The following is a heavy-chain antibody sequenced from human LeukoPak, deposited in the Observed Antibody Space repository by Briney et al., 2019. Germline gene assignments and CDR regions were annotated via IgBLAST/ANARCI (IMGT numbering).Heavy chain of an antibody. CDR1: GGSFSGYY. CDR2: INHSGST. J-gene: IGHJ5*02. V-gene: IGHV4-34*01. D-gene: IGHD3-16*01. Sequence: SETLSLTCAVYGGSFSGYYWSWIRQPPGKGLEWIGEINHSGSTYYNPSLKSRVTLSVDRSKNQFSLKLSSVTAADTAVYYCARGTYDYVSRNTGFDPWGQGTLVTVSS. CDR3: ARGTYDYVSRNTGFDP.